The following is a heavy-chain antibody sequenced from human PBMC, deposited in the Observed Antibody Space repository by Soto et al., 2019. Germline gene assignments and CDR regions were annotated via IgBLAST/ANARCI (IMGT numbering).Heavy chain of an antibody. V-gene: IGHV4-59*01. Sequence: SETLSLTCTVSGGSISSYYWSWIRQPPGKGLEWIGYIYYSGSTNYNPSLKSRVTISVDTSKNHFSLKLSSVTAADTAVYYCASAYGSGSYIDYWGQGTLVTVSS. CDR1: GGSISSYY. CDR3: ASAYGSGSYIDY. D-gene: IGHD3-10*01. J-gene: IGHJ4*02. CDR2: IYYSGST.